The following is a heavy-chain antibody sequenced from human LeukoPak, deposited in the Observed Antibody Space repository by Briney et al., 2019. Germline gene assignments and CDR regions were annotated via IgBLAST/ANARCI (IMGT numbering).Heavy chain of an antibody. CDR1: GYTFTSYY. V-gene: IGHV1-46*03. D-gene: IGHD1-26*01. Sequence: ASVKVSCKASGYTFTSYYMHWVRQAPGQGLEWMGIINPSGGSTSYAQKFQRRVTMTRDTSTSTVYMELSSLRSEDTAVYYCARGSGSYLGGATEYFDYWGQGTLVTVSS. J-gene: IGHJ4*02. CDR3: ARGSGSYLGGATEYFDY. CDR2: INPSGGST.